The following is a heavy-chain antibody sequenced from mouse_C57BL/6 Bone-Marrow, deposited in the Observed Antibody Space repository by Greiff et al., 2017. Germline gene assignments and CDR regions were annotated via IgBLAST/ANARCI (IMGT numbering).Heavy chain of an antibody. J-gene: IGHJ3*01. CDR2: IYPRSGNT. V-gene: IGHV1-81*01. D-gene: IGHD1-1*01. CDR3: ARLDYYGSSSFAY. Sequence: VQLQQSGAELARPGASVKLSCTASGYTFTSYGISWVKQRTGQGLAWIGEIYPRSGNTYYNEKFKGKATLTADKSSSTAYMELRSLTSEDSAVYFCARLDYYGSSSFAYWGQGTLVTVSA. CDR1: GYTFTSYG.